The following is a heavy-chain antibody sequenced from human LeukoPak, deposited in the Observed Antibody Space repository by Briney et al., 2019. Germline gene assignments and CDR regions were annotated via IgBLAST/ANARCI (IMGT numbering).Heavy chain of an antibody. V-gene: IGHV3-74*03. CDR1: GFTFSSHW. J-gene: IGHJ3*02. Sequence: PGGSPRLSCAASGFTFSSHWMHWVRQAPGKGLVWVSGVKSDGRSTMYADSVKGRFTISRDNAKNSLFLEMSSLRADDTAVYFCARDVEGGTFDIWGQGTTVTVSS. D-gene: IGHD3-16*01. CDR2: VKSDGRST. CDR3: ARDVEGGTFDI.